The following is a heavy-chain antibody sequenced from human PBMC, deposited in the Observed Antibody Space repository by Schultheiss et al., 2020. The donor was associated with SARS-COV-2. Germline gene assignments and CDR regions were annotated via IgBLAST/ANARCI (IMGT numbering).Heavy chain of an antibody. Sequence: GGSLRLSCAASGFTFSSYGMHWVRQAPGKGLECVAVISYDGSGKYHADSVKGRFTISRDNSKNTLYLQMSSLRAEDTAVYYCAKDLAVAAGGALDIWGQGTMVTVSS. D-gene: IGHD6-19*01. CDR2: ISYDGSGK. V-gene: IGHV3-30*18. J-gene: IGHJ3*02. CDR1: GFTFSSYG. CDR3: AKDLAVAAGGALDI.